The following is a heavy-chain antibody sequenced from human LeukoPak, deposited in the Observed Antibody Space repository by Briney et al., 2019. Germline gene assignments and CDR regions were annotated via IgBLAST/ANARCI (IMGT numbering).Heavy chain of an antibody. D-gene: IGHD4-17*01. CDR2: ISYDGSNA. CDR3: AKEGDDYVLDH. V-gene: IGHV3-30*18. Sequence: GGSLRLSCAASGFSFSDYGMHWVRQVPGKGLEWVAIISYDGSNAYYADSMKGRFTISRDNSKNTVSLQIINMRREDTALYYCAKEGDDYVLDHWGQGTPVTVSA. J-gene: IGHJ4*02. CDR1: GFSFSDYG.